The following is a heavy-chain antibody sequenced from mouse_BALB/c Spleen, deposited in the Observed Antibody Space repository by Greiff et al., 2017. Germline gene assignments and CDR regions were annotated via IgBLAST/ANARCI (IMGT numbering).Heavy chain of an antibody. Sequence: EVMLVESGGGLVKPGGSLKLSCAASGFAFSSYDMSWVRQTPEKRLEWVAYISSGGGSTYYPDTVKGRFTISRDNAKNTLYLQMSSLKSEDTAMYYCARHYYGLDYWGQGTTLTVSS. D-gene: IGHD1-2*01. J-gene: IGHJ2*01. CDR2: ISSGGGST. CDR3: ARHYYGLDY. CDR1: GFAFSSYD. V-gene: IGHV5-12-1*01.